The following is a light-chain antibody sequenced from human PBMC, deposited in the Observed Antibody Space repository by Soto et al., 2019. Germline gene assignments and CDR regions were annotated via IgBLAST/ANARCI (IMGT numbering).Light chain of an antibody. CDR1: QSVGDTF. V-gene: IGKV3-20*01. CDR2: GVS. Sequence: EIVLTQSPGTRSLSPGEKATLSCRASQSVGDTFLSWYQQKPGLAPRLLIYGVSNRATGIPDRFSGSGSGTDFILTISRLEPEDFALYYCGQFVSSPPRTFGQGTKVEIK. J-gene: IGKJ1*01. CDR3: GQFVSSPPRT.